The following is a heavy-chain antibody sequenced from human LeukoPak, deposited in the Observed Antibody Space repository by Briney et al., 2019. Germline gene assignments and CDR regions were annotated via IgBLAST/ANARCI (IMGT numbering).Heavy chain of an antibody. V-gene: IGHV4-39*07. CDR3: ARDAGGVQLWHNDAFDI. CDR2: IYYSGST. Sequence: SETLSLTCTVSGGSISSSSYYWGWIRQPPGKGLEWIGSIYYSGSTYYNPSLKSRVTISVDTSKNQFSLKLSSVTAADTAVYYCARDAGGVQLWHNDAFDIWGQGTMVTVSS. J-gene: IGHJ3*02. CDR1: GGSISSSSYY. D-gene: IGHD5-18*01.